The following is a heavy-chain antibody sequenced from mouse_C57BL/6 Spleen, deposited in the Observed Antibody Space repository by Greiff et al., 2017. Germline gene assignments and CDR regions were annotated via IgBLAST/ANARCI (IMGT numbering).Heavy chain of an antibody. CDR1: GFTFSDYG. CDR2: ISSGSSTI. Sequence: EVQVVESGGGLVKPGGSLKLSCAASGFTFSDYGMHWVRQAPEKGLEWVAYISSGSSTIYYADTVKGRFTISRDNAKNTLFLQMTSLRSEDTAMYYCARTGTAHAMDYWGQGTSVTVSS. D-gene: IGHD3-3*01. CDR3: ARTGTAHAMDY. V-gene: IGHV5-17*01. J-gene: IGHJ4*01.